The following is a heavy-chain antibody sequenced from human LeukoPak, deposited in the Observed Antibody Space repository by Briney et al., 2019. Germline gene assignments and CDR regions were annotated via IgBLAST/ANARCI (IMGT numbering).Heavy chain of an antibody. Sequence: ASVKVSCKASGYTFTSYDINWVRQATGQGLEWMGWMNPNSGNTGYAQKFQGRVTMTTDTSTSTAYMELRSLRSDDTAVYYCARDPRSGWSNSDYWGQGTLVTVSS. CDR1: GYTFTSYD. D-gene: IGHD6-19*01. CDR2: MNPNSGNT. CDR3: ARDPRSGWSNSDY. V-gene: IGHV1-8*02. J-gene: IGHJ4*02.